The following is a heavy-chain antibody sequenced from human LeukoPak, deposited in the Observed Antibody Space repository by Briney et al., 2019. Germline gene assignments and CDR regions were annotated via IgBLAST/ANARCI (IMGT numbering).Heavy chain of an antibody. D-gene: IGHD3-10*01. CDR1: GGSISGYY. V-gene: IGHV4-59*01. Sequence: SETLSLTCTVSGGSISGYYWSWIRQPAGKGLEWIGYISSRGTSTYNPSLESPVTISKDTSKNQFSLRLNSVTAADTAVYYCARAWFGELFFDYWGQGALVTVSS. J-gene: IGHJ4*02. CDR3: ARAWFGELFFDY. CDR2: ISSRGTS.